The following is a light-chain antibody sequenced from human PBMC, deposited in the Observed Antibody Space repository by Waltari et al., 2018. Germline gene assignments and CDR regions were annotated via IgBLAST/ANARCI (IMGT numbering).Light chain of an antibody. J-gene: IGLJ2*01. CDR2: EDD. CDR1: KLGEKY. V-gene: IGLV3-1*01. Sequence: TASITCSGDKLGEKYVSWYQQKPGQSPVVVIYEDDDRPSGIPERFSGSNSGNTATLTISGTQAMDEADYYCQAWDGSTSTVVFGGGTKVTVL. CDR3: QAWDGSTSTVV.